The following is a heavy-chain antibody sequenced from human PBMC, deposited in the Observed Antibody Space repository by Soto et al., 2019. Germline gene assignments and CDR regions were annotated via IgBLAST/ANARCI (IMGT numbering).Heavy chain of an antibody. D-gene: IGHD2-8*01. CDR1: GFTFSSYA. CDR3: AKEYCTNGVCYNGWNAFDI. Sequence: PGGSLRLSCAASGFTFSSYAMSWVRQAPGKGLEWVSAISGSGGSTYYADSVKGRFTISRDNSKNTLYLQMNSLRAEDTAVYYCAKEYCTNGVCYNGWNAFDIWGQGTMVTVSS. V-gene: IGHV3-23*01. J-gene: IGHJ3*02. CDR2: ISGSGGST.